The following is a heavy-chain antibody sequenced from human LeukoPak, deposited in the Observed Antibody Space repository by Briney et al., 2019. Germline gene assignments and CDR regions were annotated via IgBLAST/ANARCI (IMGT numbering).Heavy chain of an antibody. J-gene: IGHJ5*02. CDR1: GFTFSGTA. CDR3: TRGAYGGNSENWFDP. V-gene: IGHV3-73*01. CDR2: IRGKANSYAS. D-gene: IGHD4-23*01. Sequence: GGSLRLSCAASGFTFSGTAMRWVRQASGKGLEWVCRIRGKANSYASAYAASVKGRFTISRDDSKNTAYLQMNSLKTEDTAVYYGTRGAYGGNSENWFDPWGQGTLVTVSS.